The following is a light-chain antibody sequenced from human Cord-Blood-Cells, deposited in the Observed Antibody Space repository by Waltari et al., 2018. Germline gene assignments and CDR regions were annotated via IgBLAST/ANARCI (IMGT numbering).Light chain of an antibody. CDR2: EVS. J-gene: IGLJ2*01. V-gene: IGLV2-8*01. CDR1: RSTVAGYNY. Sequence: QSALTPPPSASRPPGQAVPFSCTVNRSTVAGYNYVPWYQQHPGKAPTLMIYEVSRRPSGFPDRFSGSKSGNTASRTVSGLQAEDEADYYCSSYAGSNNLVFGGGTKLTVL. CDR3: SSYAGSNNLV.